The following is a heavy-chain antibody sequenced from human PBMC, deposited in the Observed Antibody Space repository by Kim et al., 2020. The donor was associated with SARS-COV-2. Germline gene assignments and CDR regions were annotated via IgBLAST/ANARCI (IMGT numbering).Heavy chain of an antibody. CDR1: GFTFSSYS. CDR2: ISSSSSTI. V-gene: IGHV3-48*02. CDR3: ARGYSYGYPSYYYYYYGMDV. D-gene: IGHD5-18*01. J-gene: IGHJ6*02. Sequence: GGSLRLSCAASGFTFSSYSMNWVRQAPGKGLEWVSYISSSSSTIYYADSVKGRFTISRDNAKNSLYLQMNSLRDEDTAVYYCARGYSYGYPSYYYYYYGMDVWGQGTTVTVSS.